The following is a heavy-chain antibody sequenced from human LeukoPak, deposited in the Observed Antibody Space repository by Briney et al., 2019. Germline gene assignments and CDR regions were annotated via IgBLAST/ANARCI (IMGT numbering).Heavy chain of an antibody. CDR2: IYTSGST. Sequence: SKTLSLTCTVSGGSISSGSYYWSWIRQPAGKGLEWIGRIYTSGSTNYNPSLKSRVTISVDTSKNQFSLKLSSVTAADTAVYYCARDRYDILTGYYPFDYWGQGTLVTVSS. CDR1: GGSISSGSYY. V-gene: IGHV4-61*02. CDR3: ARDRYDILTGYYPFDY. J-gene: IGHJ4*02. D-gene: IGHD3-9*01.